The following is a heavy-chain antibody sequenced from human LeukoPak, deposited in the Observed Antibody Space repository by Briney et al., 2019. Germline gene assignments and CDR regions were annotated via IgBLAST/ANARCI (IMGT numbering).Heavy chain of an antibody. Sequence: ASVKVSCKASGYTFTGYYMHWVRQAPGQGLEWMGRINPNSGGTNYAQKFQGRVTMTRDTSTSTVYMELSSLRSEDTAVYYCARQCSSASCTDYWGQGALVTVSS. J-gene: IGHJ4*02. CDR3: ARQCSSASCTDY. CDR1: GYTFTGYY. V-gene: IGHV1-2*06. CDR2: INPNSGGT. D-gene: IGHD2-2*01.